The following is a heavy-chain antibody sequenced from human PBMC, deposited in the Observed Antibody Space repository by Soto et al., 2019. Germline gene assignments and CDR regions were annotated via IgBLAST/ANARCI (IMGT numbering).Heavy chain of an antibody. V-gene: IGHV1-18*01. Sequence: GASVKVSCKASGYTFSSFYINWVRQAPGQGLEWMGWTSGYSGNSKYAQKFQGRVTMTTDTSTNTGYMEMRSLTSDDTAVYYCARDIFGHVDVFDLWGQGTMVTVSS. CDR1: GYTFSSFY. J-gene: IGHJ3*01. D-gene: IGHD3-3*02. CDR3: ARDIFGHVDVFDL. CDR2: TSGYSGNS.